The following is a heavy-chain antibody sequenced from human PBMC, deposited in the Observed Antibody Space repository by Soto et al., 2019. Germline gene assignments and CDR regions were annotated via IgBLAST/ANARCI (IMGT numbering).Heavy chain of an antibody. CDR1: GFTFSSYA. V-gene: IGHV3-23*01. CDR2: VSRAGTYT. Sequence: EVQLLESGGDVVRPGGSLRLSCVASGFTFSSYAMGWVRQAPGKGLEWVAGVSRAGTYTFYADSVRGRFSISRDNSRDRVDLYMNALRGDDTAVYFCVKYTVTEDLGESWGQGTLVSVSS. J-gene: IGHJ5*02. D-gene: IGHD3-16*01. CDR3: VKYTVTEDLGES.